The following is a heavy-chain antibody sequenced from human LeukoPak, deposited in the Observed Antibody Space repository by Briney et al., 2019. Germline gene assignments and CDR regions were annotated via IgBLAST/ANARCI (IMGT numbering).Heavy chain of an antibody. Sequence: AGGSLRLSCAASGFTFSSYAMHWVRQAPGKGLEWVAVISYDGSNKYYADSVKGRFTISRDNSKNTLYLQMNSLRAEDTAVYYCARDRGHDYGDYEGDYWGQGTLVTVSS. V-gene: IGHV3-30-3*01. J-gene: IGHJ4*02. D-gene: IGHD4-17*01. CDR3: ARDRGHDYGDYEGDY. CDR1: GFTFSSYA. CDR2: ISYDGSNK.